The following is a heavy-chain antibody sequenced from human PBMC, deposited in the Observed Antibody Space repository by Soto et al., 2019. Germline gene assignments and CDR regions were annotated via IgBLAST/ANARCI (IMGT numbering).Heavy chain of an antibody. CDR2: INHSGST. V-gene: IGHV4-34*01. J-gene: IGHJ4*02. D-gene: IGHD2-15*01. Sequence: LSLTCAVYGESFSGYYWSWIRQSPGKGLEWIGEINHSGSTNYSPSLKSRVTISVDTSKNQFSLKLTSLTAADTAVYYCARRGFGVLVTGTLDYWGQGILVTVSS. CDR1: GESFSGYY. CDR3: ARRGFGVLVTGTLDY.